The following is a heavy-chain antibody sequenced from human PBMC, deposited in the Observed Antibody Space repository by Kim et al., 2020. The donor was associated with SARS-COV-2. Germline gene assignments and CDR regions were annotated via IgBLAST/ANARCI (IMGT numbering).Heavy chain of an antibody. V-gene: IGHV1-46*01. Sequence: KFQGRVTMTRDTSTSTVYMELSSLRSEDTAVYYCARVGSYSGYEEYYFDYWGQGTLVTVSS. D-gene: IGHD5-12*01. CDR3: ARVGSYSGYEEYYFDY. J-gene: IGHJ4*02.